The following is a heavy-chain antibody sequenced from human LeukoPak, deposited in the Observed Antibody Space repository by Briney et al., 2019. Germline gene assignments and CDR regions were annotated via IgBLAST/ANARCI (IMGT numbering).Heavy chain of an antibody. CDR1: GGSISSSSYY. D-gene: IGHD4-23*01. Sequence: PSETLSLTCTVSGGSISSSSYYWGWIRQPPGKGLEWIGSIYFSGSSYYNPSLRSRVTISVDTSKNQFSLRLTSVTAADTAVYYCARGPGGDYWGQGTLVTVSS. CDR3: ARGPGGDY. V-gene: IGHV4-39*01. J-gene: IGHJ4*02. CDR2: IYFSGSS.